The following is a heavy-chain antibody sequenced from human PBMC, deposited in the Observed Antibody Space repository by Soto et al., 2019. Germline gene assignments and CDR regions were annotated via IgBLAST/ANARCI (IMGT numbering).Heavy chain of an antibody. D-gene: IGHD2-21*01. V-gene: IGHV3-23*01. CDR2: ISLSGDMT. CDR3: GSIY. J-gene: IGHJ4*02. CDR1: GFTLRSYA. Sequence: PGGSLRLSCVASGFTLRSYAMSWVRQAPGKGLECVSAISLSGDMTSYADSVKGRFTISRDNSRNTLYLQMNSLRAEDTAVYYCGSIYCGQGILVTVSS.